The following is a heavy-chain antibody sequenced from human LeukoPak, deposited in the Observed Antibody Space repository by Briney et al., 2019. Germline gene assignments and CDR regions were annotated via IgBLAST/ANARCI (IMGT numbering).Heavy chain of an antibody. V-gene: IGHV6-1*01. Sequence: SQTLSLTCAISGDSVSSNSAAWNWIRQSPSRGLEWLGRTYYRSKWYNDYAVSVKSRITINPDTSKNQFSLQLNSVTPEDTAVYYCARGSDSSGYYHPYYFDYWGQGTLVTVSS. CDR1: GDSVSSNSAA. CDR2: TYYRSKWYN. J-gene: IGHJ4*02. CDR3: ARGSDSSGYYHPYYFDY. D-gene: IGHD3-22*01.